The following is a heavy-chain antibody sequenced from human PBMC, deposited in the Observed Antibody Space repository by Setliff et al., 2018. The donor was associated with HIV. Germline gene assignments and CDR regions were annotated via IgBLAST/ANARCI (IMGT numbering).Heavy chain of an antibody. CDR3: ARDFCGSSCSSGYGYFDH. D-gene: IGHD2-15*01. CDR1: GFSFSSYS. Sequence: GGSLRLSCGASGFSFSSYSMNWVRQAPGKGLEWGSYISPSSTIIYYPDSVKGRFTTSRDNARNSLYLEMNSLRADDTAVYYCARDFCGSSCSSGYGYFDHWGQGTLVTVSS. CDR2: ISPSSTII. V-gene: IGHV3-48*01. J-gene: IGHJ4*02.